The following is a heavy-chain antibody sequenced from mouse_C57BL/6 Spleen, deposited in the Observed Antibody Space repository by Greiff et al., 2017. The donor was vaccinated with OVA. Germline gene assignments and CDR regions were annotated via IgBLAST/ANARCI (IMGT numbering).Heavy chain of an antibody. V-gene: IGHV1-74*01. CDR1: GYTFTSYW. CDR3: AIIIEDGYYDFDY. D-gene: IGHD2-3*01. CDR2: IHPSDSDT. J-gene: IGHJ2*01. Sequence: QVQLKQPGAELVKPGASVKVSCKASGYTFTSYWMPWVKQRPGQGLEWIGRIHPSDSDTNYNQKFKGKATLTVYKSSSTAYMQLSSLTSEDSAVYYCAIIIEDGYYDFDYWGQGTTLTVSS.